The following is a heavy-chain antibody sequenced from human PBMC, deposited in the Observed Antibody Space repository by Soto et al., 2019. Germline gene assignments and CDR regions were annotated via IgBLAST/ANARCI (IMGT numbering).Heavy chain of an antibody. CDR2: IYYNGGA. CDR1: GASISSGDYY. J-gene: IGHJ4*02. D-gene: IGHD3-10*01. Sequence: QVQLQESGPGLVKPSQTLSLTCAVSGASISSGDYYWSWIRQHPATGLEWIGYIYYNGGAYYNPSLNSRVTMSSDTAKNQFSLKLSSVTAAYTAMYFCVRRGAGSGSFDYWGQGALVTVSS. CDR3: VRRGAGSGSFDY. V-gene: IGHV4-31*11.